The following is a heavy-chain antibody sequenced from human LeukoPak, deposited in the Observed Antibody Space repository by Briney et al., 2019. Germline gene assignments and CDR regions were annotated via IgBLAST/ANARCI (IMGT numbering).Heavy chain of an antibody. J-gene: IGHJ4*02. V-gene: IGHV3-48*04. CDR3: ARVPLDYYDSSGYGLY. CDR2: ISSSSSTI. D-gene: IGHD3-22*01. Sequence: TGGSLRLSCAASGFTFSSYAMSWVRQAPGKGLEWVSYISSSSSTIYYADSVKGRFTISRDNAKNSLYLQMNSLRAEDTAVYYCARVPLDYYDSSGYGLYWGQGTLVTVSS. CDR1: GFTFSSYA.